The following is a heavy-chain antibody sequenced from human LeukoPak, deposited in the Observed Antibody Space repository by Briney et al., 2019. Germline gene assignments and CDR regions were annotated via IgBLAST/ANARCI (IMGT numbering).Heavy chain of an antibody. CDR3: ARDLVGSGDY. V-gene: IGHV3-64*01. CDR2: ISSNGGST. D-gene: IGHD3-10*01. J-gene: IGHJ4*02. CDR1: GFTFSSYA. Sequence: PGGSLRLSCAASGFTFSSYAMHWVRQAPGKGLEYVSAISSNGGSTYYENSVKGRFTISRDNSKNTLYLQMGSLRAEDMAVYYCARDLVGSGDYWGQGTLVTVSS.